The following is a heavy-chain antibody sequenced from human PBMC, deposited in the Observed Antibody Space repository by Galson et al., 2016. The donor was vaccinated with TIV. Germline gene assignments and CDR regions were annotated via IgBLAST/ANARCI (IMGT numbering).Heavy chain of an antibody. D-gene: IGHD6-19*01. Sequence: SLRLSCAASGFNFRNYAMDWVRQPPGKGLEWVSGITGSGGSTDYGVSVKGRFIVSRDNSKNTLYLQLNSLRADDTAMYYCAIPSSSCRGCSYYYYMDVWGKGTTVTVSS. CDR2: ITGSGGST. CDR1: GFNFRNYA. V-gene: IGHV3-23*01. CDR3: AIPSSSCRGCSYYYYMDV. J-gene: IGHJ6*03.